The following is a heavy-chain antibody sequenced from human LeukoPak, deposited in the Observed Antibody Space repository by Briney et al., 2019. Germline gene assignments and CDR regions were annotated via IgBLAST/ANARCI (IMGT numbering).Heavy chain of an antibody. CDR2: MYLGGTT. CDR3: AGLEGRYSTDWFYFFDY. V-gene: IGHV4-4*02. CDR1: GGSISSLNL. Sequence: SATLSLTCIVSGGSISSLNLWSWLRQPPGKGLEWIGEMYLGGTTNFNPSLKSRVTILIDKSKNQLSLQLTSVTAADTAVYYCAGLEGRYSTDWFYFFDYWGQGALVTVSS. D-gene: IGHD6-19*01. J-gene: IGHJ4*02.